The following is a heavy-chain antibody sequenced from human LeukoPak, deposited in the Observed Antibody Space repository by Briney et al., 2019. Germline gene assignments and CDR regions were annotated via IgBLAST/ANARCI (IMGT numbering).Heavy chain of an antibody. CDR3: ARRRVGAISSYNWFDP. CDR2: IYYTGST. J-gene: IGHJ5*02. V-gene: IGHV4-59*08. Sequence: SETLSLTCTVSGGSISSYYWSWIRQPPGKGLEWIGYIYYTGSTNYNPSLKSRVTISVDTSKNQFSLKLNSVTAADTAVYYCARRRVGAISSYNWFDPWGQGTLVTVSS. CDR1: GGSISSYY. D-gene: IGHD1-26*01.